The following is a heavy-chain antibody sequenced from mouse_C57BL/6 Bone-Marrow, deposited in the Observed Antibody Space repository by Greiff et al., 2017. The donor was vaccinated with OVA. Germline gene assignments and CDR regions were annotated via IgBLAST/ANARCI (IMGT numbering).Heavy chain of an antibody. CDR2: VYPYNGGT. CDR1: GFTFTDYY. V-gene: IGHV1-36*01. Sequence: EVQLQQSGPVLVKPGPSVKISCKASGFTFTDYYMHWVKQSPGKSLEWIGLVYPYNGGTSYNQKFKGKATLTVDTSSSTAYMGLNSLTSEDSAVYYCAGSPPLFYYGSSPYWYFDVWGTETTVTVSS. J-gene: IGHJ1*03. CDR3: AGSPPLFYYGSSPYWYFDV. D-gene: IGHD1-1*01.